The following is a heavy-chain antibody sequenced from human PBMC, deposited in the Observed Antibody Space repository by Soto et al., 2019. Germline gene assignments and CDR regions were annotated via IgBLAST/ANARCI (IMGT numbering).Heavy chain of an antibody. CDR2: IYYSGST. V-gene: IGHV4-31*03. CDR3: ARSLPLRWVYYFDY. J-gene: IGHJ4*02. D-gene: IGHD1-26*01. Sequence: QVQLQESGPGLVKPSETLSLTCTVSGGSISSGGYYWSWIRQHPGKGLEWIGYIYYSGSTYYNPSLKSRVTISVDTSKNQFSLKLSSVTAADTAVYSCARSLPLRWVYYFDYWGQGTLVTVSS. CDR1: GGSISSGGYY.